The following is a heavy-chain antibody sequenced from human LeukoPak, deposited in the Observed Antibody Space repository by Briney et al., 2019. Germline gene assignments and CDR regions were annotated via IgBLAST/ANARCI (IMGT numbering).Heavy chain of an antibody. J-gene: IGHJ5*02. CDR2: ISAYNGNT. CDR3: ASSGAAQADNWFDP. CDR1: GYTFTSYG. D-gene: IGHD1-26*01. V-gene: IGHV1-18*01. Sequence: ASVKVSCKASGYTFTSYGISWVRQAPGQWLEWMGWISAYNGNTNYAQKLQGRVTMTTDTSTSTAYMELRSLRSDDTAVYYCASSGAAQADNWFDPWGQGTLVTVSS.